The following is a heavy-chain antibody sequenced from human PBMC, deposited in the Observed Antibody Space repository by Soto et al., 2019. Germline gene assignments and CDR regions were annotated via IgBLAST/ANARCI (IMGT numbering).Heavy chain of an antibody. Sequence: GGSLRLSCAASGFTFSSYGMHWVRQAPGKGLEWVAIIWYDGSNKYYADSVKGRFTISRDNSKNTLYLQMNSLRAEDTAVYYCARPRDGYNYYHYDMDVWGQGTTVTVSS. J-gene: IGHJ6*02. CDR1: GFTFSSYG. CDR2: IWYDGSNK. CDR3: ARPRDGYNYYHYDMDV. D-gene: IGHD5-12*01. V-gene: IGHV3-33*01.